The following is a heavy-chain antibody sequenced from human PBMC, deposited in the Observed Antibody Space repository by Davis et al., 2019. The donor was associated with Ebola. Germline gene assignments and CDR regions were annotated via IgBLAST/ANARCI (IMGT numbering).Heavy chain of an antibody. CDR1: GFTFSSYW. V-gene: IGHV3-7*01. J-gene: IGHJ6*02. CDR3: AKAKHAVYYFYGMDV. Sequence: GGSLRLSCAASGFTFSSYWMSWVRQAPGKGLEWVANIKQDGSEKYYADSVKGRFTISRDNSKNTMYLQMNSLRVEDTAVYYCAKAKHAVYYFYGMDVWGQGTTVTVPS. CDR2: IKQDGSEK.